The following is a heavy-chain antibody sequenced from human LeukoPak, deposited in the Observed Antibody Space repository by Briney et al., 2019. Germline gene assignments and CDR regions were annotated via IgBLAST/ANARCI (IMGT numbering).Heavy chain of an antibody. Sequence: GGSPRLSCAASGFTFSSYGMSWLRQAPGKGLEWVSAFSGSGDSTYYAESVKGRFTISRDSSKKTLYLQVNSLRAEDTAVYYCAKDGQGYSSTWGQGTLVSVTS. CDR3: AKDGQGYSST. D-gene: IGHD6-19*01. V-gene: IGHV3-23*01. CDR1: GFTFSSYG. CDR2: FSGSGDST. J-gene: IGHJ5*02.